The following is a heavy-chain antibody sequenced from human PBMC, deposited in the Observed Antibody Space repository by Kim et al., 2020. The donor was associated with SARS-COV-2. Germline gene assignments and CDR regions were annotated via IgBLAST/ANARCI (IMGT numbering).Heavy chain of an antibody. D-gene: IGHD3-22*01. Sequence: GGSLRLSCAASGFTFDDYAIHWVRQAPGKGLEWVSGISWNSASLGYADSVKGRFTISRDNAKNSLYLQMNSLRTEDTALYYCAKVIGTYSSVYYYGMDVWGPGTTVTVSS. J-gene: IGHJ6*02. V-gene: IGHV3-9*01. CDR3: AKVIGTYSSVYYYGMDV. CDR2: ISWNSASL. CDR1: GFTFDDYA.